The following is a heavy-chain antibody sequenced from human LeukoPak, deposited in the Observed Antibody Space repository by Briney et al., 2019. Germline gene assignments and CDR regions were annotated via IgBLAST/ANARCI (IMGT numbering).Heavy chain of an antibody. CDR1: GFIFYSYA. CDR2: IGWNSGII. Sequence: PGGSLRLSCAGSGFIFYSYAMHWVRQAPGKGLEGVSGIGWNSGIIGYADSVKGRFTISRDNAKNSLYLQMNSLRAEDMALYYCAKDGHHRVITGYSYGFLDYWGQGTLVTVSS. V-gene: IGHV3-9*03. J-gene: IGHJ4*02. D-gene: IGHD5-18*01. CDR3: AKDGHHRVITGYSYGFLDY.